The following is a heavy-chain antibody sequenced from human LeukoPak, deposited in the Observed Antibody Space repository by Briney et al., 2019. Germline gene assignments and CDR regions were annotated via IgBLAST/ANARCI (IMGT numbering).Heavy chain of an antibody. CDR3: ARGGRGSVVPAARPIYFDY. J-gene: IGHJ4*02. CDR1: GGSFSGYY. D-gene: IGHD2-2*02. V-gene: IGHV4-34*01. CDR2: INHSGST. Sequence: SETLSLTCAVYGGSFSGYYWSWLRQPPGKGLEWIGEINHSGSTNYNPSLKSRVTISVDTSKNQFSLKLSSVTAADTAVYYCARGGRGSVVPAARPIYFDYWGQGTLVTVSS.